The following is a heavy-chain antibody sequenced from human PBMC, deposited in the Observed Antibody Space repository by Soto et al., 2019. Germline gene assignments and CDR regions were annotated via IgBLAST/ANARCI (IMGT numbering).Heavy chain of an antibody. V-gene: IGHV3-30*09. CDR1: GFSFHNYA. J-gene: IGHJ4*02. D-gene: IGHD3-16*01. Sequence: QVQLVEAGGGVVQPGGSLRLSCVATGFSFHNYAMFWVRQAPGKGLEWLSTISYDGANTYYADSVKGRFAISRDNSKNTLYVQMNSLRADDTALYYCARDRWGMRGFDYWGQVTLFTVSS. CDR3: ARDRWGMRGFDY. CDR2: ISYDGANT.